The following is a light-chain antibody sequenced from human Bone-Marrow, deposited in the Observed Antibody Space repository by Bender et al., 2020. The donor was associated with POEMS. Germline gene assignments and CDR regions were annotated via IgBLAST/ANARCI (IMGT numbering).Light chain of an antibody. CDR1: DSNFGGNN. J-gene: IGLJ2*01. Sequence: QSVLTQPPSASGTPGQSVIISCSGTDSNFGGNNVNWYQQVPGAAPKLLIFDNDKRPSGIPDRFSGSKSGTSATLGITGLQTGDEADYYCGTWDYSLSTVVFGGGTKLTVL. CDR3: GTWDYSLSTVV. CDR2: DND. V-gene: IGLV1-51*01.